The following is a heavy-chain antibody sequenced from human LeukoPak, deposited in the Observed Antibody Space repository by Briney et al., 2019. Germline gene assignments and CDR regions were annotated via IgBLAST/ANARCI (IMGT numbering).Heavy chain of an antibody. V-gene: IGHV3-21*01. Sequence: GGSLRLSCAASGFTFSSYSMNWVRQAPGKGLEWVSSISSSSSYIYYADSVKGRFTISRDNAKNSLYLQMNSLRAEDTAVYYCARDPYDYVWGSYRERDYFDYWGQGTLVTVSS. CDR1: GFTFSSYS. CDR3: ARDPYDYVWGSYRERDYFDY. D-gene: IGHD3-16*02. CDR2: ISSSSSYI. J-gene: IGHJ4*02.